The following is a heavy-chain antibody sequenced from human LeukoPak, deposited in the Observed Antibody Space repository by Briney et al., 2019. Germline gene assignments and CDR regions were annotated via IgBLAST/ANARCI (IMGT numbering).Heavy chain of an antibody. J-gene: IGHJ5*02. CDR2: INHSGST. D-gene: IGHD3-10*01. Sequence: PSETLSLTCAVDGGSFSGYYWSWIRQPPGKGLEWIGEINHSGSTNYNPSLKSRVTISVDTSKNQFSLKLSSVTAADTAVYYCARPVEGAMVRGPNVGRGWFDPWGQGTLVTVSS. CDR3: ARPVEGAMVRGPNVGRGWFDP. V-gene: IGHV4-34*01. CDR1: GGSFSGYY.